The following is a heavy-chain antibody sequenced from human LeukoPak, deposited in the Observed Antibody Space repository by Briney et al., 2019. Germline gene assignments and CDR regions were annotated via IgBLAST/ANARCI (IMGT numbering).Heavy chain of an antibody. J-gene: IGHJ2*01. D-gene: IGHD4-17*01. Sequence: PSETLSLTCTVSGGSISSSSYYWGWIRQPPGKGLEWIGEINHSGSTNYNPSLKSRVTISVDTSKNQFSLKLSSVTAADTAVYYCARGRHKRKPTVTNWYFDLWGRGTLVTVSS. CDR1: GGSISSSSYY. CDR2: INHSGST. V-gene: IGHV4-39*07. CDR3: ARGRHKRKPTVTNWYFDL.